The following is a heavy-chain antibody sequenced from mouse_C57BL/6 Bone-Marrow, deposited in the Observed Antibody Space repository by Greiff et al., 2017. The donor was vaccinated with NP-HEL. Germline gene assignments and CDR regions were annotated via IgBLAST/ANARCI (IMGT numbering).Heavy chain of an antibody. CDR3: ARVRLGLDY. CDR2: ISDGGSYT. V-gene: IGHV5-4*03. J-gene: IGHJ2*01. CDR1: GFTFSSYA. Sequence: EVKLVESGGGLVKPGGSLKLSCAASGFTFSSYAMSWVRQTPEKRLEWVATISDGGSYTYYPDNVKGRFTISRDNAKNNLYLQMSHLKSEDTAMYYCARVRLGLDYWGQGTTLTVSS. D-gene: IGHD4-1*01.